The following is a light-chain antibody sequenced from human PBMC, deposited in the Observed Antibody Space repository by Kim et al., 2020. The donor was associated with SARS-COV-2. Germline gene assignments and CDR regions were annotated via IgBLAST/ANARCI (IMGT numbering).Light chain of an antibody. CDR3: NSRDNSGDHVV. V-gene: IGLV3-19*01. CDR2: GKN. Sequence: SSELTQDPAVSVALGQTVRITCQGDSLRTYYATWYQQRPGQAPRVVIYGKNNRPSGIPDRFSGSSSGNTASLTVTGAQAVDEADYYCNSRDNSGDHVVLG. CDR1: SLRTYY. J-gene: IGLJ2*01.